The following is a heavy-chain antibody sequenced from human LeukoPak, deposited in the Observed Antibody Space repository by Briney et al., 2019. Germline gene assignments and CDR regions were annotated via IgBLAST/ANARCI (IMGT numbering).Heavy chain of an antibody. J-gene: IGHJ4*02. Sequence: SETLSLTCTVSGGSISSYYWSWIRQPPGKGLEWIGYIYYSGSTNYNPSLKSRVTISVDTSKNQFSLKLSSVTAADTAVYYCARDPDSNYLDYWGQGTLVTVST. D-gene: IGHD4-11*01. CDR2: IYYSGST. CDR3: ARDPDSNYLDY. CDR1: GGSISSYY. V-gene: IGHV4-59*01.